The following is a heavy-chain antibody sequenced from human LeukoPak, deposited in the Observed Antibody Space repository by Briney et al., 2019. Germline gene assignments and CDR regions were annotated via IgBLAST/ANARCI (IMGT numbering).Heavy chain of an antibody. D-gene: IGHD3-10*01. Sequence: SETLSLTCTVSGGSINTQYWSWIRQPAGKGLEWIGRIYSSGSTNYNTPLMTRLTMSVDTSKNQISLNLHSVTAADTAVYYCARDLIHGSGTFFNPLGYWGLGILVTVSS. CDR3: ARDLIHGSGTFFNPLGY. CDR1: GGSINTQY. CDR2: IYSSGST. V-gene: IGHV4-4*07. J-gene: IGHJ4*02.